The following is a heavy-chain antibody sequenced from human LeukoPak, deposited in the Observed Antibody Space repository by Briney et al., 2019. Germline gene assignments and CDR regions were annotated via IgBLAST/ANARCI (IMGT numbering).Heavy chain of an antibody. CDR3: ARGLSGSSDIDY. CDR2: MNPNSGNT. Sequence: ASVKVSCKASGYTFTSYDINWVRQATGQGLEWMGWMNPNSGNTGYAQKFQGRVTITRNTSISTAYMELSSLRSEDTAVYYCARGLSGSSDIDYWGQGTLVTVSS. CDR1: GYTFTSYD. V-gene: IGHV1-8*03. D-gene: IGHD1-26*01. J-gene: IGHJ4*02.